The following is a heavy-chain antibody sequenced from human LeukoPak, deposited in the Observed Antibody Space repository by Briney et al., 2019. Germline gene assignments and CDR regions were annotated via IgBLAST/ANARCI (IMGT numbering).Heavy chain of an antibody. D-gene: IGHD4-17*01. V-gene: IGHV4-39*01. CDR3: ARQDYGDYGYDAFDI. J-gene: IGHJ3*02. Sequence: SETLSLTCTVSGGSISGFSYYWGWIRQPPGKGLEWIGNIFYTGTTYYNPSLQSRVTVSVDTSKNQFSLKVKSVTAADTAVYYCARQDYGDYGYDAFDIWGQGTMVTVSS. CDR2: IFYTGTT. CDR1: GGSISGFSYY.